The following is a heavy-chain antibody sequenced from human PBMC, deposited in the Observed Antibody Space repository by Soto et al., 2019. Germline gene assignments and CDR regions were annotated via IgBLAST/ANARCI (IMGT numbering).Heavy chain of an antibody. V-gene: IGHV4-59*01. CDR3: ARGGSAASGWYRFGF. J-gene: IGHJ4*02. CDR1: GGSISSYY. Sequence: SETLSLTCTVSGGSISSYYWSWIRQPPGKGLEWIGYIYYSGSTNYNPSLKSRVTISVDTSKNQFSLKLSSVTAADTAVYYCARGGSAASGWYRFGFWGQGTPVTSPQ. D-gene: IGHD6-19*01. CDR2: IYYSGST.